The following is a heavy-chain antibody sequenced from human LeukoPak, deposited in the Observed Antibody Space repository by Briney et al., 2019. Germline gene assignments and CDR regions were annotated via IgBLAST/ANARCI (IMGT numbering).Heavy chain of an antibody. V-gene: IGHV4-34*01. CDR3: ARGRGARSSRWYNWFDP. J-gene: IGHJ5*02. CDR2: INHSGST. D-gene: IGHD6-13*01. Sequence: SETLSLTCAVYGGSFSAYYWSWIRQPPGKGLEWIGEINHSGSTNYNPSLESRVPISIDTSKNQFSLEMSSVTAADTAVYYCARGRGARSSRWYNWFDPWGQGTLVTVSS. CDR1: GGSFSAYY.